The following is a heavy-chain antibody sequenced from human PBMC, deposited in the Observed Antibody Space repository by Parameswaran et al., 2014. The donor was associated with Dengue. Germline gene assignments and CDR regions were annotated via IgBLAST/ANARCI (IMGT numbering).Heavy chain of an antibody. Sequence: ASETLSLTCTVSGVSINNGGSYWSWIRQHPGKGLEWIGFIYYSGSTYYNPSLQSRVSISIDTSKNQFSLKLNSVTAADTAFYYCARTPSEYCRSSNCESDYYFYYYMDVWGKGTTVTVSS. D-gene: IGHD2-2*01. V-gene: IGHV4-31*03. CDR2: IYYSGST. CDR3: ARTPSEYCRSSNCESDYYFYYYMDV. J-gene: IGHJ6*03. CDR1: GVSINNGGSY.